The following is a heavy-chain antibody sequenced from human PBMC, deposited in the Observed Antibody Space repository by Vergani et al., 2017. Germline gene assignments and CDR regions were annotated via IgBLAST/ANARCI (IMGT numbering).Heavy chain of an antibody. V-gene: IGHV4-61*02. CDR3: ATGAGPFDI. CDR1: GDSINNGNYS. D-gene: IGHD7-27*01. CDR2: IDVKGNS. Sequence: QVRLEESGPGLVKPSETLSLTCSVSGDSINNGNYSWGWIRQPAGEGLEWIGLIDVKGNSNFSPSLESRVTMSADASRGRFSLNLRSVTTSDTAVYYCATGAGPFDIWGQGTLVTVSS. J-gene: IGHJ4*02.